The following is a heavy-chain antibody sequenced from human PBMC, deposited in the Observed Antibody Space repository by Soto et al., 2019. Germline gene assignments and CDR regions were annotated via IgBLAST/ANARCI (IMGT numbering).Heavy chain of an antibody. V-gene: IGHV3-30*18. Sequence: GSLRLSCAASGFTFSSYGMHWVRQAPGKGLEWVAVISYDGSNKYYADSVKGRFTISRDNSKNTLYLQMNSLRAEDTAVYYCAKGSNLGYSYGYASYYYGMDVWGQGTTVTVSS. CDR3: AKGSNLGYSYGYASYYYGMDV. CDR2: ISYDGSNK. D-gene: IGHD5-18*01. J-gene: IGHJ6*02. CDR1: GFTFSSYG.